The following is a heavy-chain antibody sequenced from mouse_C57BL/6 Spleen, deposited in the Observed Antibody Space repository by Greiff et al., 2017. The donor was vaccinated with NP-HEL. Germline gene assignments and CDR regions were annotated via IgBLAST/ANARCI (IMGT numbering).Heavy chain of an antibody. Sequence: EVQRVESGEGLVKPGGSLKLSCAASGFTFSSYAMSWVRQTPEKRLEWVAYISSGGDYIYYADTVKGRFTISRDNARNTLYLQMSSLKSEDTAMYYCTRDEVARGEMDYWGQGTSVTVSS. CDR1: GFTFSSYA. D-gene: IGHD1-1*02. CDR3: TRDEVARGEMDY. V-gene: IGHV5-9-1*02. J-gene: IGHJ4*01. CDR2: ISSGGDYI.